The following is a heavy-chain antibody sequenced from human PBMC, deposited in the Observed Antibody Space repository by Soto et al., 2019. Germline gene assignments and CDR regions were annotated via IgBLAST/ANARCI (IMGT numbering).Heavy chain of an antibody. CDR2: ISAYNGNT. CDR1: GYTFTSYG. Sequence: QVQLVQSGAEVKKPGASVKVSCKASGYTFTSYGISWVRQAPGQGLEWMGWISAYNGNTNYAQKLQGRVTMTTDTSTSTAYIELRSLRSDDTAVYYCARDHLYYYGSGVNHDAFDIWGQGTMVTVSS. V-gene: IGHV1-18*01. CDR3: ARDHLYYYGSGVNHDAFDI. J-gene: IGHJ3*02. D-gene: IGHD3-10*01.